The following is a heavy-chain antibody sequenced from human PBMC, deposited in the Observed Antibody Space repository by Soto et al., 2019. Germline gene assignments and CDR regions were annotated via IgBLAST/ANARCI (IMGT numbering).Heavy chain of an antibody. V-gene: IGHV3-9*01. CDR2: ISANGDTI. CDR3: AKDMKGGGMTTIHYFYA. J-gene: IGHJ4*02. Sequence: GGSLRLSCVASGFTVDDYAMHWVRQAPGKGLEWVSGISANGDTIDYADSVKGRFTISRDNAKNSLFLQMNSLRPEDTALYYCAKDMKGGGMTTIHYFYAWGKGTQVTVSS. D-gene: IGHD4-17*01. CDR1: GFTVDDYA.